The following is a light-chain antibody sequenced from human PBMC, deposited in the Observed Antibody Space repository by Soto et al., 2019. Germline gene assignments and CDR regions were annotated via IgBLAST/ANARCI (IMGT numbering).Light chain of an antibody. CDR1: QDISSW. J-gene: IGKJ4*01. V-gene: IGKV1-12*01. Sequence: DIQMTQSPSSVSASVGDRVTITCRASQDISSWVAWYQQEPGKAPKLLISAASSLQSGVPRRFSGSGSGTDSTLIISSLQPEDLATYFCQQGDSFPFTFGGGTKV. CDR3: QQGDSFPFT. CDR2: AAS.